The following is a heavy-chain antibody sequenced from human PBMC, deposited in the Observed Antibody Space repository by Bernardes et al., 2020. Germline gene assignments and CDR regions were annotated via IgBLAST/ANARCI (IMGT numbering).Heavy chain of an antibody. Sequence: GSIRLACAAAVFTCSSYAIHWVRPAPGKGLEWVAVISYDGSNKYYADSVKGRFTISRDNSKNTLYLQMNSLRAEDTAVYYCARSWVPRTYYMDVWGKGTTVTVSS. CDR2: ISYDGSNK. D-gene: IGHD1-1*01. CDR1: VFTCSSYA. CDR3: ARSWVPRTYYMDV. V-gene: IGHV3-30*01. J-gene: IGHJ6*03.